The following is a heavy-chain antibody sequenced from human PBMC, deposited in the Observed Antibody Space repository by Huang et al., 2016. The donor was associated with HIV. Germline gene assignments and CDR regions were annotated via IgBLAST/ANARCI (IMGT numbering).Heavy chain of an antibody. CDR1: GFTFSSYG. CDR3: AKGGSAAAVLDF. D-gene: IGHD6-13*01. J-gene: IGHJ4*02. V-gene: IGHV3-30*18. CDR2: ISYDGKTK. Sequence: QVQLVESGGGVVQPGRSLRISCAASGFTFSSYGMHWVRQAPGKGLECVAVISYDGKTKYYADSVKGRFSISRDNSKTTVYLQLNSLRVEDTAVYYCAKGGSAAAVLDFWDQGTLVTVSS.